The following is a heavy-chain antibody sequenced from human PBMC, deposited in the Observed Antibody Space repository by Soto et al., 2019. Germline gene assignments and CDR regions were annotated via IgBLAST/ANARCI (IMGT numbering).Heavy chain of an antibody. V-gene: IGHV1-8*01. Sequence: RVSCRASAYTFTSYVFNWVRKATGQGLEWMGWMNPNSGNTGYAQKFQGRVTMTRNTSISTAYMELSSLRSEDTAVYYCARVKVGLWFGDASYGMDVWGQGTTVTVSS. D-gene: IGHD3-10*01. CDR1: AYTFTSYV. CDR2: MNPNSGNT. CDR3: ARVKVGLWFGDASYGMDV. J-gene: IGHJ6*02.